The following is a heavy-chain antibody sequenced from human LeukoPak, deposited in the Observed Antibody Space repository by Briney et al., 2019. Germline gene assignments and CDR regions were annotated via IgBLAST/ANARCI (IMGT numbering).Heavy chain of an antibody. CDR2: ISGYNGDT. D-gene: IGHD1-26*01. Sequence: PGASVKVSCKASGYTFITYGITWVRQAPGQGLEWMGWISGYNGDTKYAQNLQDRVTLTTDTSTSTAYMELRSLRSDDTAVYYCARDTGRIVEVGGPDNWGQGTLVTVSS. CDR1: GYTFITYG. J-gene: IGHJ4*02. CDR3: ARDTGRIVEVGGPDN. V-gene: IGHV1-18*01.